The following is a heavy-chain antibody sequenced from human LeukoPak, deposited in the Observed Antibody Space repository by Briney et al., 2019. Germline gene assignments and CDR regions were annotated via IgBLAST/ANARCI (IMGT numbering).Heavy chain of an antibody. CDR2: IYPGDSDT. V-gene: IGHV5-51*01. Sequence: GESLKISCKGSGYSFTSYWIGWVRQMPGKGLEWMGIIYPGDSDTSYSPSFQGQDTISADKSISTAYLQWSSLKASDTAMYYCARRSDLSSSWFFDYRGQGTLVTVSS. D-gene: IGHD6-13*01. CDR3: ARRSDLSSSWFFDY. J-gene: IGHJ4*02. CDR1: GYSFTSYW.